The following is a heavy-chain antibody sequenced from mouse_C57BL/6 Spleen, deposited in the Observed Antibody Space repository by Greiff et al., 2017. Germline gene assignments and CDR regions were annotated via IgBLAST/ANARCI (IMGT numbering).Heavy chain of an antibody. J-gene: IGHJ3*01. Sequence: EVMLVESGGDLVKPGGSLKLSCAASGFTFSSYGMSWVRQTPDKRLEWVATISSGGSYTYYPDSVKGRFTISRDNAKNTLYLQMSSLKSEDTAMYYCARGGYGYDGYSPFAYWGQGTLVTVSA. CDR3: ARGGYGYDGYSPFAY. CDR1: GFTFSSYG. D-gene: IGHD2-3*01. CDR2: ISSGGSYT. V-gene: IGHV5-6*01.